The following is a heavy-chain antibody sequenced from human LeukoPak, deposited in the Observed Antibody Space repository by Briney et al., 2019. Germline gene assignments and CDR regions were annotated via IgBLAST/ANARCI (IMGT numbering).Heavy chain of an antibody. D-gene: IGHD3-10*01. CDR1: GGSISSYY. CDR3: ARSGNRITMVRGAIDY. Sequence: NPSETLSLTCTVSGGSISSYYWGWIRQPPGKGLEWIGSIYHSGSTYYNPSLKSRVTISVDTSKNQFSLKLSSVTAADTAVYYCARSGNRITMVRGAIDYWGQGTLVTVSS. J-gene: IGHJ4*02. V-gene: IGHV4-38-2*02. CDR2: IYHSGST.